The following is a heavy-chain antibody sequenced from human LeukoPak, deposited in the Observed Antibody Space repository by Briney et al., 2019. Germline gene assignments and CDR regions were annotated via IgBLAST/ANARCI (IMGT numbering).Heavy chain of an antibody. Sequence: GGSLRLSCAASGFILSSNYMSWVRQAPGKGLEWVSSIYSGGSTYYPDSVKGRFTISRDNCKNMVYLQMNNLRAEDTPVYFCARVRLDRSERNLDAFGKWGQGTMVTVSS. J-gene: IGHJ3*02. CDR1: GFILSSNY. CDR3: ARVRLDRSERNLDAFGK. D-gene: IGHD1-14*01. V-gene: IGHV3-53*01. CDR2: IYSGGST.